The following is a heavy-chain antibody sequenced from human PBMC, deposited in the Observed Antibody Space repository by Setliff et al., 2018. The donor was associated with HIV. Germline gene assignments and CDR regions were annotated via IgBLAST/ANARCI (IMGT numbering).Heavy chain of an antibody. Sequence: ASLKVSCKASGYAFTNYYLHWVRQAPGQGLAWMGIINPSGGSTIYAQKLQGRVTMTRDTSTNTVYMELSSLRSEDTAVYYCAREPISYRDFVVVAAAFDIWGQGTMVTVSS. CDR2: INPSGGST. J-gene: IGHJ3*02. CDR1: GYAFTNYY. D-gene: IGHD2-15*01. V-gene: IGHV1-46*01. CDR3: AREPISYRDFVVVAAAFDI.